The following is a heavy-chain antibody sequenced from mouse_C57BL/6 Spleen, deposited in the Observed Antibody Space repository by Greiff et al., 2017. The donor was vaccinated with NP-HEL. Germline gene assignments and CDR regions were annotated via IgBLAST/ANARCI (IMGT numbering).Heavy chain of an antibody. J-gene: IGHJ2*01. Sequence: EVMLVESGAELVRPGASVKLSCTASGFNIKDYYMHWVKQRPEQGLEWIGRIDPEDGDTEYAPKFQGKATMTADTSSNTAYLQLSSLTSEDTAVYYCTTGRAYYYGSSPSDYWGQGTTLTVSS. D-gene: IGHD1-1*01. V-gene: IGHV14-1*01. CDR3: TTGRAYYYGSSPSDY. CDR2: IDPEDGDT. CDR1: GFNIKDYY.